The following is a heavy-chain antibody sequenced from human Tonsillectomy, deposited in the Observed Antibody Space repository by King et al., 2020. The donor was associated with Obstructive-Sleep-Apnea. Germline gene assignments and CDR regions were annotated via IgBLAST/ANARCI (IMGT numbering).Heavy chain of an antibody. D-gene: IGHD6-13*01. CDR2: ITAYNGNT. CDR3: ARVNQAAAWSFDY. J-gene: IGHJ4*02. Sequence: VQLVESGGEVKKPGASVKVSCKASGYTFATYGVTWVRQAPGQGLEWMGWITAYNGNTKYAQNFQVRVTMTTDPSTSTAYMELRSLRSDDTAVYYCARVNQAAAWSFDYWGQGTLVTVSS. CDR1: GYTFATYG. V-gene: IGHV1-18*01.